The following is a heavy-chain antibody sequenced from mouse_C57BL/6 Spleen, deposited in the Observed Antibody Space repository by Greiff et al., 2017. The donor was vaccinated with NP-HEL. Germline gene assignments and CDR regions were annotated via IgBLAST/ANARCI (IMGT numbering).Heavy chain of an antibody. CDR1: GFTFSDYG. CDR2: ISSGSSTI. CDR3: ARPGIYYDYDEGFAY. J-gene: IGHJ3*01. Sequence: EVQGVESGGGLVKPGGSLKLSCAASGFTFSDYGMHWVRQAPEKGLEWVAYISSGSSTIYYADTVKGRFTISRDNAKNNLFLQMTSLRSEDTAMYYCARPGIYYDYDEGFAYWGQGTLVTVSA. V-gene: IGHV5-17*01. D-gene: IGHD2-4*01.